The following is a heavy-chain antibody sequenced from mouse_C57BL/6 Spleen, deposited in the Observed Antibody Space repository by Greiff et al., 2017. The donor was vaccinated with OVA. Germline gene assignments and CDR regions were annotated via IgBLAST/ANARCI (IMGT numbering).Heavy chain of an antibody. CDR1: GYAFSSSW. J-gene: IGHJ4*01. V-gene: IGHV1-82*01. Sequence: VQRVESGPELVKPGASVKISCKASGYAFSSSWMNWVKQRPGKGLEWIGRIYPGDGDTNYNGKFKGKATLTADKSSSTAYMQLSSLTSEDSAVYFCVTGTRAMDYWGQGTSVTVSS. D-gene: IGHD4-1*01. CDR3: VTGTRAMDY. CDR2: IYPGDGDT.